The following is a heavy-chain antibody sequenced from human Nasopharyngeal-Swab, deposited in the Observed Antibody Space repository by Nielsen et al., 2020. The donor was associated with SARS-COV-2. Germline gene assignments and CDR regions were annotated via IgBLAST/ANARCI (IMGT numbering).Heavy chain of an antibody. D-gene: IGHD1-26*01. J-gene: IGHJ4*02. CDR1: GGSISSYY. CDR3: ARTYSGNYYPNFDY. CDR2: IYYSGST. V-gene: IGHV4-59*13. Sequence: SETLSLTCTVSGGSISSYYWSWIRQPPGKGLEWIGYIYYSGSTNYNPSLKSRATISVDTSKNQFSLKLSSVTAADTAVYYCARTYSGNYYPNFDYWGQGTLVTVSS.